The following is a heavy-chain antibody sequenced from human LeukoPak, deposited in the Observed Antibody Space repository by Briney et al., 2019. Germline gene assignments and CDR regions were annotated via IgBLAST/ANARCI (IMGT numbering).Heavy chain of an antibody. J-gene: IGHJ4*02. D-gene: IGHD6-19*01. V-gene: IGHV3-48*04. CDR1: GFTFSSYS. CDR2: ISSSSSTI. CDR3: ARVAVAGPKGGDY. Sequence: PGGSLRLSCAASGFTFSSYSMNWVRQAPGKGLEWVSYISSSSSTIYYADSVKGRFTISRDNVKNSLYLQMNSLRAEDTAVYYCARVAVAGPKGGDYWGQGTLVTVSS.